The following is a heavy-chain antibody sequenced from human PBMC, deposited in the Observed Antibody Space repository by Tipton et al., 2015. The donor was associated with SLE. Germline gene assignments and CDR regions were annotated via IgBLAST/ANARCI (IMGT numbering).Heavy chain of an antibody. CDR3: ARDPAVGGINCFDP. Sequence: QSGAEVKKPGASVKVSCKASGYTFTASYVHWVRQAPGQALEWMGRINPNNGGTNYAQRFQGRVTMTRDTSITTAYMELSSLRSDDTAVYYCARDPAVGGINCFDPWGQGSLVTVSS. CDR1: GYTFTASY. J-gene: IGHJ5*02. D-gene: IGHD6-13*01. CDR2: INPNNGGT. V-gene: IGHV1-2*06.